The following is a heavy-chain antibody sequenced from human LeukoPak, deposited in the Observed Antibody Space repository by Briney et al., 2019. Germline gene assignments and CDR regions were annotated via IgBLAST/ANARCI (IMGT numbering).Heavy chain of an antibody. CDR1: GFTFSDYY. CDR2: ISSSGSTI. CDR3: ASRVVAATPFI. D-gene: IGHD2-15*01. Sequence: PGGSLRLSCAASGFTFSDYYMSWIRQAPGKGLEWVSYISSSGSTIYYADSVKGRFTISRDNAKNPLYLQMNSLRAEDTAVYYCASRVVAATPFIWGQGTMVTVSS. J-gene: IGHJ3*02. V-gene: IGHV3-11*01.